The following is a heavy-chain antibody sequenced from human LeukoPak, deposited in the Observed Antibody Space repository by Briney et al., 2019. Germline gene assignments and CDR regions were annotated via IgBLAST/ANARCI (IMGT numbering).Heavy chain of an antibody. V-gene: IGHV1-46*01. CDR2: INPSGGST. D-gene: IGHD1-1*01. CDR3: ARLPGPTTKYYYYGMDV. J-gene: IGHJ6*02. Sequence: ASVKVSCKASGYTFTSYYMHWVRQAPGQGLEWMGIINPSGGSTNYAQKFQGRVTITADESTSTAYMELSSLRSEDTAVYYCARLPGPTTKYYYYGMDVWGQGTTVTVSS. CDR1: GYTFTSYY.